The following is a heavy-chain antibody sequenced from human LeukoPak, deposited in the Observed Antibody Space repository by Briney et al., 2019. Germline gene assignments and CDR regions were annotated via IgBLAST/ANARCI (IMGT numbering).Heavy chain of an antibody. D-gene: IGHD5-12*01. V-gene: IGHV1-69*13. CDR2: IIPIFGTA. Sequence: GASVKVSCKASGGTFSSYAISWVRQAPGQGLEWMGGIIPIFGTANYAQKFQGRVTITADESTSTAYMELSSLRSEDTAVYYCARGDVDIVAMGNWFDPWGQGTLVTVSS. CDR1: GGTFSSYA. J-gene: IGHJ5*02. CDR3: ARGDVDIVAMGNWFDP.